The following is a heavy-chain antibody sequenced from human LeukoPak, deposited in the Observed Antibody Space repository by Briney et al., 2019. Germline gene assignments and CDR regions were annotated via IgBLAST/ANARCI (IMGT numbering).Heavy chain of an antibody. Sequence: SETLSLTCTVSGGSISSSSYYWSWIRQPPGKGLEWIGYIYYSGSTNYNPSLKSRVTISVDTSKNQFSLKLSSVTAADTAVYYCARGYDSSGFYFDYWGQGTLVTVSS. J-gene: IGHJ4*02. CDR1: GGSISSSSYY. CDR3: ARGYDSSGFYFDY. CDR2: IYYSGST. V-gene: IGHV4-61*01. D-gene: IGHD3-22*01.